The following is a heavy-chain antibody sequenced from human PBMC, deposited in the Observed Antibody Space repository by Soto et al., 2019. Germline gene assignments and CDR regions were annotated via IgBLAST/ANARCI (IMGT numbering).Heavy chain of an antibody. CDR1: GGSITGYY. V-gene: IGHV4-59*01. CDR2: IYYSGST. J-gene: IGHJ5*02. D-gene: IGHD1-7*01. CDR3: ARAKRPGTTSWFDP. Sequence: SETLSLTCNVSGGSITGYYWSWIRQSPGNGLEWIGYIYYSGSTNYNPSLKSRVTISVDTSKNQFSLKLSSVTAADTAVYYCARAKRPGTTSWFDPWGQGTLVTVSS.